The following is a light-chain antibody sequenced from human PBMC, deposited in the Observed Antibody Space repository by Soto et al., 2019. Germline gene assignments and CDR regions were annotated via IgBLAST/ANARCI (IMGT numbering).Light chain of an antibody. V-gene: IGKV1-12*01. CDR1: QGITSW. CDR3: KQTTTFPLT. CDR2: RAS. Sequence: DIQMTQSPSSVSASVGDRVTITCRASQGITSWLAWYQQKPGKAPKLLIYRASNLQSGVPSRLSGIGSGTDFTFTIIALHRADFETYYCKQTTTFPLTFGGGTKGDTK. J-gene: IGKJ4*01.